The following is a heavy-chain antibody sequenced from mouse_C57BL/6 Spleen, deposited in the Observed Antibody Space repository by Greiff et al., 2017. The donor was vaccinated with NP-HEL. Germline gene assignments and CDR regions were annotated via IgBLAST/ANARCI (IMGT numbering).Heavy chain of an antibody. CDR1: GYTFTDYY. CDR2: IYPGSGNT. CDR3: ARGEYYYGSSYYFDY. Sequence: VQLQQSGAELVRPGASVKLSCKASGYTFTDYYINWVKQRPGQGLEWIARIYPGSGNTYYNEKFKGKATLTAEKSSSTAYMQLSSLTSEDSAVYFCARGEYYYGSSYYFDYWGQGTTLTVSS. J-gene: IGHJ2*01. V-gene: IGHV1-76*01. D-gene: IGHD1-1*01.